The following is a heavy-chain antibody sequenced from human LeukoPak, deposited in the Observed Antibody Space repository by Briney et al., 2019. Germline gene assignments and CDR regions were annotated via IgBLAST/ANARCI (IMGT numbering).Heavy chain of an antibody. Sequence: ASVTVSCKASGYTFTSYGISWVRQAPGQGLEWMGWTSAYNGNTNYAQKLQGRVTMTTDTSTSTAYMELRSLRSDDTAVYYCASGFWSGYYKDYYYGMDVWGQGTTVTVSS. CDR1: GYTFTSYG. J-gene: IGHJ6*02. D-gene: IGHD3-3*01. CDR2: TSAYNGNT. V-gene: IGHV1-18*01. CDR3: ASGFWSGYYKDYYYGMDV.